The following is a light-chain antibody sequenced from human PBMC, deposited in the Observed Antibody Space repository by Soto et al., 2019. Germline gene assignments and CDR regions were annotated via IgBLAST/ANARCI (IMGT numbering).Light chain of an antibody. Sequence: EILLTQSPGTLSLSPGERATLSSRASQGLTSNFLAWYQQKPGQAPSLLIYGASNRATGVPDRFSGGGSGTDFTLTISRLEPEDCAVYFCQQYVTAPRTFGQGTKVEIK. CDR2: GAS. CDR1: QGLTSNF. CDR3: QQYVTAPRT. J-gene: IGKJ1*01. V-gene: IGKV3-20*01.